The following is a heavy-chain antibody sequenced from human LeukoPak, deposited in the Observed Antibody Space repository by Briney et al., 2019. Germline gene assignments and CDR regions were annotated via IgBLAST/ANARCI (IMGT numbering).Heavy chain of an antibody. CDR1: GFTVSSDS. V-gene: IGHV3-53*01. J-gene: IGHJ4*02. D-gene: IGHD2-2*01. CDR2: IYSGGST. CDR3: ARGTFYFDY. Sequence: GGSLRLSCTVSGFTVSSDSMSWVRQAPGKGLEWVSFIYSGGSTHYSDSVKGRFTISRDNAKNTLYLQMNSLRAEDTAAYYCARGTFYFDYWGQGTLVTVSS.